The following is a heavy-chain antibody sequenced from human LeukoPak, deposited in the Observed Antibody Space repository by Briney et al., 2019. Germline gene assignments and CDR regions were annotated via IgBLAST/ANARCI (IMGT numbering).Heavy chain of an antibody. CDR1: GYSFTSYW. CDR3: ARHVEDCSGGSCYPNRIDY. D-gene: IGHD2-15*01. V-gene: IGHV5-51*01. CDR2: IYPGDSDT. Sequence: GESLKISCKGSGYSFTSYWIGWVRQMPGKGLEWMGIIYPGDSDTRYSPSFQGQVTISADKSISTAYLQWGSLKASDTAMYYCARHVEDCSGGSCYPNRIDYWGQGTLVTVSS. J-gene: IGHJ4*02.